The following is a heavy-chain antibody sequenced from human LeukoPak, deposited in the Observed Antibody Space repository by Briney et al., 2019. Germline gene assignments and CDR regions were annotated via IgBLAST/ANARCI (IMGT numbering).Heavy chain of an antibody. Sequence: ASETLSLTCTVSGDSLTGYYWGWIRQPPGKGLEWIGSIYYSGSTYYNPSLKSRVTISVDTSKNQFSLKLSSVTAADTAVYYCASPKYYYDSSGYGAFDIWGQGTMVTVSS. D-gene: IGHD3-22*01. CDR3: ASPKYYYDSSGYGAFDI. CDR2: IYYSGST. J-gene: IGHJ3*02. V-gene: IGHV4-39*01. CDR1: GDSLTGYY.